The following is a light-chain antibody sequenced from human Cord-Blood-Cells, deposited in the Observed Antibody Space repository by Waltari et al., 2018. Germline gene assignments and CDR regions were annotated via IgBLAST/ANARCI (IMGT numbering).Light chain of an antibody. CDR1: QSISSY. CDR3: QQSYSTPALT. Sequence: IQMTQSPSSLSASVGDRVTITCRASQSISSYLNWYQQKPGKAPKLLIYAASSLQSGVPSRFSGSGSGTDFTLTISSLQPEDFATYYYQQSYSTPALTFGGGTKVEIK. CDR2: AAS. J-gene: IGKJ4*01. V-gene: IGKV1-39*01.